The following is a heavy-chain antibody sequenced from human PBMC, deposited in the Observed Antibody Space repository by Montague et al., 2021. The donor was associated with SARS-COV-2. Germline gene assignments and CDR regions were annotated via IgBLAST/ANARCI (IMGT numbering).Heavy chain of an antibody. V-gene: IGHV4-34*01. Sequence: SETPSLTCAVHGGSSSTYSWNWIRQPPGKGLEWVGEIHHGGSTNYNPSLKSRVTISADTSKNQSSLKLTSVAAADTAVYYCARLGDGVVPSPILGVGPYYSYYYMDVWGKGTTVTVSS. J-gene: IGHJ6*03. CDR1: GGSSSTYS. CDR3: ARLGDGVVPSPILGVGPYYSYYYMDV. CDR2: IHHGGST. D-gene: IGHD3-10*01.